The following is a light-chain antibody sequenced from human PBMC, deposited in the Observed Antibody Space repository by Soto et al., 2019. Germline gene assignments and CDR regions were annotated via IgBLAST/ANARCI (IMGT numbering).Light chain of an antibody. CDR1: SSNIGGNT. V-gene: IGLV1-44*01. J-gene: IGLJ1*01. CDR3: AAWDDSLNGYV. CDR2: SNN. Sequence: QSVLTQSPSASGTPGQRVTISCSEGSSNIGGNTVNWYQQLPGTAPKLLIYSNNQRPSGCPDRFAGSKSGNSACLAISGIQSEDEADYYCAAWDDSLNGYVFGTGT.